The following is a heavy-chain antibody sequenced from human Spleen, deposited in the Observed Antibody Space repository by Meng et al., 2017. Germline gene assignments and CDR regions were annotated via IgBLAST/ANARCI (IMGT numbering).Heavy chain of an antibody. CDR3: ARVLRSTRHFDY. CDR1: GGSISNSDYY. V-gene: IGHV4-30-4*01. J-gene: IGHJ4*02. Sequence: QVQLQESGPGLVKPSQTLYLTCTVSGGSISNSDYYWSWIRQPPGKGLEWIGYIYYSGSTYYNPSLKSRVTISVDTSKNQFSLKLSSVTAADTAVYYCARVLRSTRHFDYWGQGALVTVSS. CDR2: IYYSGST.